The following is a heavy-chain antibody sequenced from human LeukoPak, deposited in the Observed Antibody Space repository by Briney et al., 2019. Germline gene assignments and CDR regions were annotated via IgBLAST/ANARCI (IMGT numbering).Heavy chain of an antibody. CDR3: AKDSIAARLTNWFDP. J-gene: IGHJ5*02. Sequence: PGGSLRLSCAASGLTFSGYDMHWVRQAPGKGPEWVAVMSYGGQNERYADSVKGRFTISRDNAKNSLYLQMNSLRAEDTALYYCAKDSIAARLTNWFDPWGQGTLVTVSS. CDR1: GLTFSGYD. CDR2: MSYGGQNE. D-gene: IGHD6-6*01. V-gene: IGHV3-30*18.